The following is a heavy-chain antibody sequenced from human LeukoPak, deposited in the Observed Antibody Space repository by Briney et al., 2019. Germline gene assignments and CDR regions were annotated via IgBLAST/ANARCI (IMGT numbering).Heavy chain of an antibody. Sequence: SETLSLTCTVSGVSISGFYWSWIRQSPGRGLEWIGWLYYSRSTNYNPSLKSRVTISVDTSKNQFSLKLNSVTAADTAVYYCVRNNYYGSGEIDYWGQGTLVTVSS. D-gene: IGHD3-10*01. CDR2: LYYSRST. CDR1: GVSISGFY. CDR3: VRNNYYGSGEIDY. J-gene: IGHJ4*02. V-gene: IGHV4-59*01.